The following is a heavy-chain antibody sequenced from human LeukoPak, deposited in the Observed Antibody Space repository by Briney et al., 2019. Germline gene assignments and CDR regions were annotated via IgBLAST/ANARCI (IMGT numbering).Heavy chain of an antibody. CDR1: GGSISSGSYY. D-gene: IGHD3-22*01. CDR2: IYTSGST. Sequence: SETLSLTCTVSGGSISSGSYYWSCIRQPAGKGLEWIGRIYTSGSTNYNPSLKSRVTISVDTSKNQFSLKLSSVTAADTAVYYCARDPIRPYYYDSSGYGAFDIWGQGTMVTVSS. J-gene: IGHJ3*02. V-gene: IGHV4-61*02. CDR3: ARDPIRPYYYDSSGYGAFDI.